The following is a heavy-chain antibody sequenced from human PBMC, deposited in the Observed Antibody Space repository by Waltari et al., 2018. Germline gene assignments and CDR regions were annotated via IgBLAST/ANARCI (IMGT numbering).Heavy chain of an antibody. CDR3: AREMSRITMIVSMDV. D-gene: IGHD3-22*01. Sequence: QVQLVESGGGVVQPGRSLRLSCAASGFTFSSYGMHWVRQAPGKGLEWVAVIWYDGSNKYYADSVKGRFTISRDNSKNTLYLQMNSLRAEDTAVYYCAREMSRITMIVSMDVWGQGTTVIVSS. V-gene: IGHV3-33*01. CDR2: IWYDGSNK. J-gene: IGHJ6*02. CDR1: GFTFSSYG.